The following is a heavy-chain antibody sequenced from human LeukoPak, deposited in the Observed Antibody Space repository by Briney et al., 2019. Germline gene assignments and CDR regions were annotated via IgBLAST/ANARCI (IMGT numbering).Heavy chain of an antibody. D-gene: IGHD2-21*01. CDR3: ARDPIVLGIDH. CDR1: GFTFSTYD. Sequence: GGTLRLSCAASGFTFSTYDMNWVRQAPGKGLEWVSSINTSRSYRYYADSVKGGFTISRDNATNSLYLQINSLRAEDTAMYYCARDPIVLGIDHWGQGTLVTVSS. V-gene: IGHV3-21*01. CDR2: INTSRSYR. J-gene: IGHJ4*02.